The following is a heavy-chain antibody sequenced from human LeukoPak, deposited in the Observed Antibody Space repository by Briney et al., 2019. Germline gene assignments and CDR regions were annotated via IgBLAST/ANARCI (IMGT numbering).Heavy chain of an antibody. CDR1: GFTFSSYS. Sequence: GGSLRLSCAASGFTFSSYSMNWVRQAPGKGLEWVSSISSSSYIYYADSVKGRFTISRDNAKNLLYLQMNSLRAEDTAVYYCARDEYCSSTSCYTISGYYYYGMDVWGKGTTVTVSS. D-gene: IGHD2-2*02. CDR2: ISSSSYI. CDR3: ARDEYCSSTSCYTISGYYYYGMDV. V-gene: IGHV3-21*01. J-gene: IGHJ6*04.